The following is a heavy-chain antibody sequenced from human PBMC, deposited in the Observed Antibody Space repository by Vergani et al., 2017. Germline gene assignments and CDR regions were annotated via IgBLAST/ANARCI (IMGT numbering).Heavy chain of an antibody. CDR1: GGSFNTYY. V-gene: IGHV4-59*13. CDR2: IYCTGST. Sequence: VQLEESGPGLVKPSETLSLTCTVSGGSFNTYYWSWIRQSPGKGLEWIGYIYCTGSTNYNPSLNSRVTMSVDTSKNQFSLKLRSVTAADTAVYFCARVMYRDEASTGYRLEGMDIWGQGTTVTISS. D-gene: IGHD3-9*01. J-gene: IGHJ6*02. CDR3: ARVMYRDEASTGYRLEGMDI.